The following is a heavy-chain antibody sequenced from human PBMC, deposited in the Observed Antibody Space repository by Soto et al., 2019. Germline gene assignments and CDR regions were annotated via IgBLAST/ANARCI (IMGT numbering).Heavy chain of an antibody. CDR1: EFSLSTSGVA. J-gene: IGHJ4*02. D-gene: IGHD3-22*01. Sequence: QITLKESGPTLVRPTQTLTLTCTFSEFSLSTSGVAVGWIRQPPGKALEWLALIYWNDDKRYSPSLKSRLTNTKDTSKTQVVLTVDNMDPVDTATYYSAHTTIVVPAFDYWGQGTLVTVSS. CDR2: IYWNDDK. V-gene: IGHV2-5*01. CDR3: AHTTIVVPAFDY.